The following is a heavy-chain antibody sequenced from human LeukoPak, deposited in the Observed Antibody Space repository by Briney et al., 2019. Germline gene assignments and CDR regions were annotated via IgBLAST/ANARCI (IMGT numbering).Heavy chain of an antibody. J-gene: IGHJ3*02. V-gene: IGHV4-59*01. Sequence: PSETLSLTCTVSGGSISSYYWSWIQQPPGKGLEWIGYIYYSGSTNYNPSLKSRVTISVDTSKNQFSLKLSSVTAADTAVYYCARHLEMATIPDAFDIWGQGTMVTVSS. CDR2: IYYSGST. CDR3: ARHLEMATIPDAFDI. CDR1: GGSISSYY. D-gene: IGHD5-24*01.